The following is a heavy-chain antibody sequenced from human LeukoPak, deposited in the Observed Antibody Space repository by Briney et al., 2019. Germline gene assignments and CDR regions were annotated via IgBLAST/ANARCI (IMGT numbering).Heavy chain of an antibody. D-gene: IGHD3-22*01. CDR2: IYHSGST. CDR1: GYSISSGYY. Sequence: PSETLSLICTISGYSISSGYYWGWIRQPPGKGLEWIGSIYHSGSTYYNPSLKSRVTISVDTSKNQFSLKLSSVTAADTAVYYCARALGYYDSSGKKRDWFDPWGQGTLVTVSS. CDR3: ARALGYYDSSGKKRDWFDP. V-gene: IGHV4-38-2*02. J-gene: IGHJ5*02.